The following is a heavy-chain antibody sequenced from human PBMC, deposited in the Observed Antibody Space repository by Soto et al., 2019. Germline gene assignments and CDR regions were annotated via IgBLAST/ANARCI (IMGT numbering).Heavy chain of an antibody. Sequence: WKGAGYTKTRYDVDRGRMNKGKGLEWMGWMNPNSGNTGYAQKFQGRVTMTRNTSISTAYMELSSLRSEDTAVYYCASASYYDFWSGQDYYYYMDVWGKGTTVTVSS. CDR3: ASASYYDFWSGQDYYYYMDV. V-gene: IGHV1-8*01. J-gene: IGHJ6*03. CDR1: GYTKTRYD. CDR2: MNPNSGNT. D-gene: IGHD3-3*01.